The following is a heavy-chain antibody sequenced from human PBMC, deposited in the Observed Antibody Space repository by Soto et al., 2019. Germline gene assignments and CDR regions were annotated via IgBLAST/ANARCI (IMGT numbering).Heavy chain of an antibody. CDR2: FYYTGST. V-gene: IGHV4-39*07. CDR3: AREARGVISGMDV. D-gene: IGHD3-10*01. CDR1: GGSISSSGSY. J-gene: IGHJ6*02. Sequence: SETLSLTCTVSGGSISSSGSYWGWVRQPPGKGLEWIVSFYYTGSTYSTNYNPSLKSRVTISVDTSKRQFSLRLSSVTATDTAVYYCAREARGVISGMDVWGQGTTVTVSS.